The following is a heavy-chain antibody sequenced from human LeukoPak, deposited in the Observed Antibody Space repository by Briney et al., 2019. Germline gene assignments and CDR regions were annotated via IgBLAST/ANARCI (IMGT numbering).Heavy chain of an antibody. J-gene: IGHJ3*02. CDR3: AAALAYCGGDCYWDDAFDI. CDR2: SVVGSGNT. V-gene: IGHV1-58*02. CDR1: GFTFTSSA. D-gene: IGHD2-21*02. Sequence: SVKVSCKASGFTFTSSAMQWVRQARGQRLEWIGWSVVGSGNTNYAQKFQERVTITRDMSTSTAYMELSSLRSEDTAVYYCAAALAYCGGDCYWDDAFDIWGQGTMVTVSS.